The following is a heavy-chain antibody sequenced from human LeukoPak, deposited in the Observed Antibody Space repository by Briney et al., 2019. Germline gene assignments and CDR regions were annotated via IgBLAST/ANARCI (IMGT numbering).Heavy chain of an antibody. D-gene: IGHD1-26*01. Sequence: LRLSCAASGFTVRSNYMTWVRQPPGKGLEWIGYIYYSGSTYYNPSLKSRVTISVDTSKNQFSLKLSSVTAADTAVYYCARGVDSGDNNWFDPWGQGTLVTVSS. CDR2: IYYSGST. V-gene: IGHV4-30-4*08. CDR3: ARGVDSGDNNWFDP. CDR1: GFTVRSNY. J-gene: IGHJ5*02.